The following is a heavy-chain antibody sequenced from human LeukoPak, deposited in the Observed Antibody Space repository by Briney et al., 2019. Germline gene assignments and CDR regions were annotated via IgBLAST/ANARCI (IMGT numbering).Heavy chain of an antibody. D-gene: IGHD6-6*01. CDR2: ISSSSSYI. CDR3: APYSSSQVY. J-gene: IGHJ4*02. Sequence: GGSLRLSCAASGFTFSNAWMSWVRQAPGKGLEWVSSISSSSSYIYYADSVKGRFTISRDNAKNSLYLQMNSLRAEDTAVYYCAPYSSSQVYWGQGTLVTVSS. CDR1: GFTFSNAW. V-gene: IGHV3-21*01.